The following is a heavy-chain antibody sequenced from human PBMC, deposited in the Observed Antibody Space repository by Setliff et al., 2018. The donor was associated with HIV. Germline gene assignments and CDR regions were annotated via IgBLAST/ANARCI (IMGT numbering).Heavy chain of an antibody. CDR2: INPKSGGT. V-gene: IGHV1-2*04. CDR3: AKTLGEDWYSDL. J-gene: IGHJ2*01. Sequence: GASVKVSCKASGYSFTGYYLHWVRQAPGQGLEWMGWINPKSGGTNYAPKFQGWVTMNRDMSISTAYMELSRLRSADTAVYYCAKTLGEDWYSDLWGRGTLVTVSS. CDR1: GYSFTGYY. D-gene: IGHD3-16*01.